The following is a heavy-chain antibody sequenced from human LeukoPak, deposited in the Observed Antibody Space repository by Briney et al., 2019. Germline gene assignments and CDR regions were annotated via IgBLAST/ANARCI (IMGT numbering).Heavy chain of an antibody. Sequence: GGSLRLSCAASGFTFCSFSMKWVRPAPGKGLEWVSYIRSSSRTIYYADSVKGRFTISRDNAKNSLFLQMNSLRANDTAVYYCARDGSGRVPEMSAPDYWGQGTLVTVSS. V-gene: IGHV3-48*01. J-gene: IGHJ4*02. CDR3: ARDGSGRVPEMSAPDY. D-gene: IGHD3-10*01. CDR2: IRSSSRTI. CDR1: GFTFCSFS.